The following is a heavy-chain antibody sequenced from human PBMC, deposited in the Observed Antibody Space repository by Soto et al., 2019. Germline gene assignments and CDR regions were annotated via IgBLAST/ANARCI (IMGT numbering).Heavy chain of an antibody. CDR1: GGTFSSYA. Sequence: GGPVKVSCKASGGTFSSYAISWVRQAPGQGLEWMGGIIPIFGTANYAQKFQGRVTITADESTSTAYMELSSLRSEDTAVYYCARALSGYYHDAFDIWGQGTMVTVSS. CDR3: ARALSGYYHDAFDI. CDR2: IIPIFGTA. J-gene: IGHJ3*02. V-gene: IGHV1-69*13. D-gene: IGHD3-22*01.